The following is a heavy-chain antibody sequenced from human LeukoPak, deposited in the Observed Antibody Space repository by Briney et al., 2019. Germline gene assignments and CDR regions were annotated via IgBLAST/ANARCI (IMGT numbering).Heavy chain of an antibody. J-gene: IGHJ4*02. CDR2: FSGSGGST. CDR1: GFTFSNYA. CDR3: AKKWGVGTTTLDYFDY. V-gene: IGHV3-23*01. Sequence: PGGSLRLPCAASGFTFSNYAMSWVRQAPGKGLEWVSGFSGSGGSTYYADSVKGRFTISRDNSKNTLYLQMNSLTDEDTAVYYCAKKWGVGTTTLDYFDYWGQGTLVTVSS. D-gene: IGHD1-26*01.